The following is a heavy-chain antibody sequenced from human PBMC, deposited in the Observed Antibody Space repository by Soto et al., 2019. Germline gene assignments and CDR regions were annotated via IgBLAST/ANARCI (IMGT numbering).Heavy chain of an antibody. Sequence: QVQLVQSGAEVKKPGASVKVSCKAFEYTFTIYPMHWVRQTPGQRLEWMGRITTGTGNTKYSQRFQGRVSITRDTSANTAYMELSSLRSEDTAVYYCAREDYSDHDYWGQGTLVTVSS. CDR3: AREDYSDHDY. D-gene: IGHD1-26*01. CDR1: EYTFTIYP. CDR2: ITTGTGNT. J-gene: IGHJ4*02. V-gene: IGHV1-3*04.